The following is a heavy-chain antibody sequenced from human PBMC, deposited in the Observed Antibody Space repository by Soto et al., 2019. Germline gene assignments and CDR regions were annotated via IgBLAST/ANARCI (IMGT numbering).Heavy chain of an antibody. J-gene: IGHJ5*02. CDR1: RFSLSTSGVG. CDR3: AHSGPTSSVPRGSWSDP. D-gene: IGHD2-2*01. V-gene: IGHV2-5*01. CDR2: LYWNDDK. Sequence: QITLKESGPTLVKPTQNLTLTCAFSRFSLSTSGVGVGWIRQPPGKALEWLALLYWNDDKRYSPSLKSRVTIPRDTYKTQVVLTMANMDPVDTATYYCAHSGPTSSVPRGSWSDPWGKGTLVPVSS.